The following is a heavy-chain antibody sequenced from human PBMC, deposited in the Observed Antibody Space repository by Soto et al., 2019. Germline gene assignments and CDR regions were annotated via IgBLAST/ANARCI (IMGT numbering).Heavy chain of an antibody. D-gene: IGHD3-16*01. J-gene: IGHJ4*03. Sequence: QVQLVQSGDEVRKPGSAVKVSCKASGYIFVNYGIAWVRQSPGQWLKWMGWIIPYSGNTHYASKVQGRLTMTTATSTSTAYKALGSRTSDAMAVYYCSMVSNYVTPTPQEYWCQGTQLTVSS. V-gene: IGHV1-18*03. CDR3: SMVSNYVTPTPQEY. CDR2: IIPYSGNT. CDR1: GYIFVNYG.